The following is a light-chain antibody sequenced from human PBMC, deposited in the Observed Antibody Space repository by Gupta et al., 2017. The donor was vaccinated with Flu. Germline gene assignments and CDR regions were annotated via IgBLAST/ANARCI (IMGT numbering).Light chain of an antibody. CDR1: QSVSSY. Sequence: EIVLTQSPATLSLSPGERATLSCRASQSVSSYLAWYQQKPGQAPRLIIYDASNRAIGIPDRFSGSGYVTDFTLTSSSRENEDFAVYYGQHRSTLITFGPGTQVEIK. CDR2: DAS. J-gene: IGKJ5*01. CDR3: QHRSTLIT. V-gene: IGKV3-11*01.